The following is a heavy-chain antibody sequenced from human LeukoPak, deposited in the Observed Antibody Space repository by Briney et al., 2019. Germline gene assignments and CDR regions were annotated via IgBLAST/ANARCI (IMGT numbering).Heavy chain of an antibody. D-gene: IGHD3-10*01. CDR1: GGSFSGYY. J-gene: IGHJ4*02. CDR3: ARGPTLLWFGELRIKPYYFDY. Sequence: KTSETLSLTCAVYGGSFSGYYWSWIRQPPGKGLEWIGEINHSGSTNYNPSLKSRVTISVDTSKNQFSLKLSPVTAADTAVYYCARGPTLLWFGELRIKPYYFDYWGQGTLVTVSS. V-gene: IGHV4-34*01. CDR2: INHSGST.